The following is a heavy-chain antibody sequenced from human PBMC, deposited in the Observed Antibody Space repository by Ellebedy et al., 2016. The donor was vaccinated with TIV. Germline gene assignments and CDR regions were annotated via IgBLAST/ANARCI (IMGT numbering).Heavy chain of an antibody. Sequence: AASVKVSCKASGFTFTSSAMQWVRQARGQRLEWIGWIVVGSGNTNYAQKFQERVTITRDMSISTAYMELSRLRSDDTAVYYCARDGGSYSDFDYWGQGTLVTVSS. D-gene: IGHD1-26*01. CDR2: IVVGSGNT. CDR3: ARDGGSYSDFDY. CDR1: GFTFTSSA. J-gene: IGHJ4*02. V-gene: IGHV1-58*02.